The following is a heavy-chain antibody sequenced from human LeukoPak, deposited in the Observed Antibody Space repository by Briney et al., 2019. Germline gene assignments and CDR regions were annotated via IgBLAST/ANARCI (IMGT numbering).Heavy chain of an antibody. D-gene: IGHD2-15*01. CDR3: ARHVVYCSGGSCYYYYMDV. CDR1: GGSISSSSYY. V-gene: IGHV4-39*01. J-gene: IGHJ6*03. CDR2: INHSGST. Sequence: PSETLSLTCTVSGGSISSSSYYWSWIRQPPGKGLEWIGEINHSGSTNYNPSLKSRVTISVDTSKNQFSLKLSSVTAADTAVYYCARHVVYCSGGSCYYYYMDVWGKGTTVTLSS.